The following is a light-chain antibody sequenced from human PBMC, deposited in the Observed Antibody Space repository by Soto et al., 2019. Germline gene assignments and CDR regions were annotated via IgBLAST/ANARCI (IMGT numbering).Light chain of an antibody. Sequence: EIVLTQSQASLSLSPGERATLSCRASQSINSNYVAWYHHKPGQAPRLLIYGASHRATGLPDRFSGSGSGTDFTLTISRLEPEDFAVYYCQQYGNSPQTFGQGTKEEIK. V-gene: IGKV3-20*01. J-gene: IGKJ1*01. CDR3: QQYGNSPQT. CDR2: GAS. CDR1: QSINSNY.